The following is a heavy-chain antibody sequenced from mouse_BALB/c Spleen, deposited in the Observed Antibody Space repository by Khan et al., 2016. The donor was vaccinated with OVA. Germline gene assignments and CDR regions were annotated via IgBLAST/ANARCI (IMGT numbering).Heavy chain of an antibody. CDR1: GFTFSNYA. CDR3: ARDYWFVY. Sequence: EVELVESGGGLVKPGGSLKVSCAASGFTFSNYAMSWVRQTPEKRLEWVASISSGGRTYYPDSVNGRFTISRDNARNILYLQMSSLRSEDTAMYYCARDYWFVYWGQGTLVTVSA. V-gene: IGHV5-6-5*01. CDR2: ISSGGRT. J-gene: IGHJ3*01.